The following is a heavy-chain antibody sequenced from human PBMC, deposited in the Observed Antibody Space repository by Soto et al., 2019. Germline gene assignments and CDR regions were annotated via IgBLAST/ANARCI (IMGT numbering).Heavy chain of an antibody. Sequence: GASVKVSCKASGYTFTSYDINWVRQATGQGLEWMGWISANNGNTNYAQKLQGRVTMTTDTSTSTAYMELRSLRSDDTAVYYCARAIVGVTLWYYYGMDVWGQGTTVTVSS. CDR1: GYTFTSYD. D-gene: IGHD1-26*01. CDR2: ISANNGNT. CDR3: ARAIVGVTLWYYYGMDV. J-gene: IGHJ6*02. V-gene: IGHV1-18*01.